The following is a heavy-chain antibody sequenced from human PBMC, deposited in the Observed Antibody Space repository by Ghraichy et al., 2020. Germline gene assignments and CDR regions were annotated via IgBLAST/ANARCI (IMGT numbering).Heavy chain of an antibody. J-gene: IGHJ4*02. CDR1: GFTFSSYA. V-gene: IGHV3-23*01. Sequence: GGSLRLSCAASGFTFSSYAMSRVRQAPGKGLEWVSTISISGGSAYYADSVKGRFTISRDISKNTLYLQMNSLRAEDTAVYYCAKKIRISGSYSFWGQGTLVTVSS. CDR2: ISISGGSA. CDR3: AKKIRISGSYSF. D-gene: IGHD1-26*01.